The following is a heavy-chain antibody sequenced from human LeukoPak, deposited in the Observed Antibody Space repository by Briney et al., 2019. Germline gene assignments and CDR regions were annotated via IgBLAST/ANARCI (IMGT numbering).Heavy chain of an antibody. J-gene: IGHJ4*02. D-gene: IGHD6-19*01. CDR1: GFTFSSYS. V-gene: IGHV3-30*03. CDR3: ATSGYSSGWVLGY. Sequence: GRSLRLSCAASGFTFSSYSMHWVRQAPGKGLEWVAVISYDGSDKYYADSVKGRFTISRDNSKNTLYLQMNSLRAEDTAVYYCATSGYSSGWVLGYWGQGTLVTVSS. CDR2: ISYDGSDK.